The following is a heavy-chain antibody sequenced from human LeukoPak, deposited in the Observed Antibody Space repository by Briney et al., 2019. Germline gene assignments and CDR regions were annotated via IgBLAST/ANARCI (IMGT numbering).Heavy chain of an antibody. CDR1: GGSISSYY. D-gene: IGHD1-1*01. J-gene: IGHJ6*02. V-gene: IGHV4-59*08. Sequence: SETLSLTCTVSGGSISSYYWSWIRQPPGKGLEWIGYIYYSGSTNYNPSLKSRVTISVDTSKNQFSLKLSSVTAADTAVYYCARFTRRGLMVDVWGQGTTVTVSS. CDR3: ARFTRRGLMVDV. CDR2: IYYSGST.